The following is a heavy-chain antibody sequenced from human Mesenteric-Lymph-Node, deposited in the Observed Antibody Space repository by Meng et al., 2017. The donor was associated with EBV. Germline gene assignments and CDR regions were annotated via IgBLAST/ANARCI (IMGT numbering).Heavy chain of an antibody. Sequence: QVTLVQSGTGVKKPGASVKSSCKASGYSFSDYGISWVRQAPGQGLEWMGWMNPISGNTAYARKFLGRVTMTRDTSTGTAYMELSSLRSEDAAVYYCARGNTVTNPLDSWGQGTLVTVSS. J-gene: IGHJ4*02. V-gene: IGHV1-8*01. CDR3: ARGNTVTNPLDS. CDR1: GYSFSDYG. D-gene: IGHD4-17*01. CDR2: MNPISGNT.